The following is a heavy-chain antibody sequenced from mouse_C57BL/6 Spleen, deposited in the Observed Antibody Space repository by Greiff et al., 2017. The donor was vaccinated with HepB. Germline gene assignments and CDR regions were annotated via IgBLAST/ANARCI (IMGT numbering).Heavy chain of an antibody. V-gene: IGHV5-17*01. CDR1: GFTFSDYG. CDR3: ANSYYYGSSFAY. Sequence: EVKVVESGGGLVKPGGSLKLSCAASGFTFSDYGMHWVRQAPEKGLEWVAYISSGSSTIYYADTVKGRFTISRDNAKNTLFLQMTSLRSEDTAMYYCANSYYYGSSFAYWGQGTLVTVSA. CDR2: ISSGSSTI. D-gene: IGHD1-1*01. J-gene: IGHJ3*01.